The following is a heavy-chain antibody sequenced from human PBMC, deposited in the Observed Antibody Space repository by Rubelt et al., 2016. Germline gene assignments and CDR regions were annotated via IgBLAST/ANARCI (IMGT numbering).Heavy chain of an antibody. CDR3: ARAVVGALWSREYYFDY. J-gene: IGHJ4*02. Sequence: GGGLVQPGGSLKLSCAASGFSLSGSAMHWVRQASGKGLEWVGHIRDRPNNYATLYAASVKGRFIISRDDSENTAYLQMNSLRTEDTAVYYCARAVVGALWSREYYFDYWGQGTLVTVSS. CDR1: GFSLSGSA. V-gene: IGHV3-73*01. CDR2: IRDRPNNYAT. D-gene: IGHD1-26*01.